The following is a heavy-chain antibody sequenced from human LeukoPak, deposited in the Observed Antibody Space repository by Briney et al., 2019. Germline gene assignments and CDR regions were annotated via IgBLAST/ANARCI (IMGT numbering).Heavy chain of an antibody. J-gene: IGHJ6*03. CDR1: GSTFSSYA. Sequence: GGSLRLSCAASGSTFSSYAMHWVRQAPGKGLEWMAVISYDGSNKYYADSVKGRFTISRDNSKNTLYLQMNSLRAEDTAVYYCASSYSSSWNYYYYYMDVWGKGTTVTVSS. V-gene: IGHV3-30*01. CDR3: ASSYSSSWNYYYYYMDV. D-gene: IGHD6-13*01. CDR2: ISYDGSNK.